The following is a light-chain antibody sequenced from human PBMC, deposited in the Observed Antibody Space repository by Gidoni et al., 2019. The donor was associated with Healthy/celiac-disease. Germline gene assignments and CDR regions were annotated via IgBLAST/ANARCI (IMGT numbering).Light chain of an antibody. CDR3: AAWDDSLSGPWV. V-gene: IGLV1-47*01. Sequence: QSVQTQPPSASGTPGQRVTISCSGSSSNIGSNYVYWYQQLPGTAPKLLIYRNNQRPSGVPDRFSGSKSGTSASLAISGLRSEDEADYYCAAWDDSLSGPWVFGGGTKLTVL. CDR1: SSNIGSNY. J-gene: IGLJ3*02. CDR2: RNN.